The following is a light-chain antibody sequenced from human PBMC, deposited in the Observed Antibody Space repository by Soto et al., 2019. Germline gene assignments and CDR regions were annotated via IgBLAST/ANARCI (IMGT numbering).Light chain of an antibody. V-gene: IGLV1-44*01. J-gene: IGLJ1*01. CDR2: SNN. CDR3: AAWDDSLNGYV. Sequence: QSVLTQPPSASGTPGQRVTISCSGSSSTIGSSTVNWYQQLPGTAPKLLIYSNNQRPSGVPVRFSGSKSGTSASLAISGLQSEDEADYYCAAWDDSLNGYVIGTGTKVTVL. CDR1: SSTIGSST.